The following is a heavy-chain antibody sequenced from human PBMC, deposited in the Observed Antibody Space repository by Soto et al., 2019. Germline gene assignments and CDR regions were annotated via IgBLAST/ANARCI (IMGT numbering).Heavy chain of an antibody. J-gene: IGHJ4*02. V-gene: IGHV2-5*02. D-gene: IGHD2-2*01. Sequence: QITLKESGPTLVKPTQPLTLTCTFSGFSLSTTAEGVGWIRQPPGKALEWLALIYWDDDERYSPSLKSRLTITKDTSKNQVVLTMTNVDHVDTATYYCAHGSCSSADCYPNPYLDYWGQGILVTVSS. CDR1: GFSLSTTAEG. CDR2: IYWDDDE. CDR3: AHGSCSSADCYPNPYLDY.